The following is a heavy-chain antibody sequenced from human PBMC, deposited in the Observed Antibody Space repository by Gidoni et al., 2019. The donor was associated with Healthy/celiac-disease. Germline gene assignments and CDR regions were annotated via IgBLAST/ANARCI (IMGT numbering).Heavy chain of an antibody. J-gene: IGHJ3*02. CDR1: GFTFSNAW. D-gene: IGHD1-26*01. V-gene: IGHV3-15*01. Sequence: EVQLVESGGGLVKPGGSLRLSCAASGFTFSNAWMSWVRQAPGKGLEWVGRIKSKTDGGTTDYAAPVKGRFTISRDDSKNTLYLQMNSLKTEDTAVYYCTTEDTGSYYLAFDIWGQGTMVTVSS. CDR2: IKSKTDGGTT. CDR3: TTEDTGSYYLAFDI.